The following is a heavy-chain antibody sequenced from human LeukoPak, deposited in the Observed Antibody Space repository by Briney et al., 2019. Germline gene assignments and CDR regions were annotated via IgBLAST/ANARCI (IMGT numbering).Heavy chain of an antibody. J-gene: IGHJ4*02. CDR1: GFTITSSY. Sequence: GGSLRLSCAASGFTITSSYMNWVRQAPGKGLEWISYITSSSSSIYYADSVKGRFIISRDNAKNSLYLQMNSLRAEDTAVYYCARAAPWSPDDYWGQGTLVTVSS. CDR3: ARAAPWSPDDY. CDR2: ITSSSSSI. D-gene: IGHD1-14*01. V-gene: IGHV3-48*01.